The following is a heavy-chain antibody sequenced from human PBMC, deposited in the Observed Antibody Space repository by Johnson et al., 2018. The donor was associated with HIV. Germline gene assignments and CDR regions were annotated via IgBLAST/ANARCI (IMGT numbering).Heavy chain of an antibody. J-gene: IGHJ3*02. CDR3: ATFGGGSFHAFDI. V-gene: IGHV3-7*05. CDR1: GFTFSVYW. Sequence: VQLVESGGGVVQPGGSLRLSCAASGFTFSVYWMSWVRQAPGKGLEWVANIKQDGSEKYYVDSVKGRFTISRDNAKNSLYLQMNSLRAEDTAVYYCATFGGGSFHAFDIWGQGTVVTVSS. CDR2: IKQDGSEK. D-gene: IGHD1-26*01.